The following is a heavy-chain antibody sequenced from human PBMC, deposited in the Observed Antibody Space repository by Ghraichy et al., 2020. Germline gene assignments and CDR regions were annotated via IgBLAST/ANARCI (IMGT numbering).Heavy chain of an antibody. CDR2: IYYSGST. V-gene: IGHV4-39*01. CDR3: ARQSSSWYTFDY. CDR1: GGSISSSSYY. Sequence: SETLSLTCTVSGGSISSSSYYWGWIRQPPGKGLEWIGSIYYSGSTYYNPSLKSRVTISVDTSKNQFSLKLSSVTAADTAVYYCARQSSSWYTFDYWGQGTLVTVSS. D-gene: IGHD6-13*01. J-gene: IGHJ4*02.